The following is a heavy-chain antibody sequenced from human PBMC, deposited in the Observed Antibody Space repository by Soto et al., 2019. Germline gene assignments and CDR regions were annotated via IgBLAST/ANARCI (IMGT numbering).Heavy chain of an antibody. CDR3: ARAGIVVEPAAIYY. V-gene: IGHV4-61*01. CDR1: GGSVSSGSYD. Sequence: PSETLSLTCTVSGGSVSSGSYDWSWIRQPPGKGLEWXGYXXYXGXXXYXXSLKSRVTISVDTSKNQFSLKLSSVTAADTAVYYCARAGIVVEPAAIYYWGQGTLVTVSS. CDR2: XXYXGXX. J-gene: IGHJ4*02. D-gene: IGHD2-2*01.